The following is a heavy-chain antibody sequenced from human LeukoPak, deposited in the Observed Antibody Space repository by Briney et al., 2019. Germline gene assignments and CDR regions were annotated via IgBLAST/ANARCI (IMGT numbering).Heavy chain of an antibody. J-gene: IGHJ4*02. CDR3: ARVQWLVPGY. V-gene: IGHV4-34*01. CDR2: INHSGST. Sequence: SETLSLTCAVYGGSSSGYYWSWIRQPPGKGLEWIGEINHSGSTNYNPSLKSRVTISVDTSKDQFSLKLSSVTAADTAVYYCARVQWLVPGYWGQGTLVTVSS. CDR1: GGSSSGYY. D-gene: IGHD6-19*01.